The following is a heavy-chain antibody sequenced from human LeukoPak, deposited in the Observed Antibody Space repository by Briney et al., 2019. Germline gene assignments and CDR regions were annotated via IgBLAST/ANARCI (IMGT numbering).Heavy chain of an antibody. CDR3: ARADSRGYSLDY. CDR1: GFTFTSYD. V-gene: IGHV3-13*01. J-gene: IGHJ4*02. Sequence: GRSLRLSCAVSGFTFTSYDMHWVRQVIGKGLEWVSGIGTAGDTYSPDSVKGRFTISRENAKNFLYLQMNSLRAGDTAVYYCARADSRGYSLDYWGQGTLVTVSS. CDR2: IGTAGDT. D-gene: IGHD5-18*01.